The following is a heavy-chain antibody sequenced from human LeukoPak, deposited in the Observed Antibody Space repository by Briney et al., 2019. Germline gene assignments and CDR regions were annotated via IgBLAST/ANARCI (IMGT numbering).Heavy chain of an antibody. J-gene: IGHJ4*02. CDR2: INPNGGVT. Sequence: ASVKVSCKTSGYTFSGYNLHWVRQSPGQGLEWMGWINPNGGVTNYEQKFQGRVTLTSDTSISTVYMELTRLRSDDTAVYYCARMSTYYHTNGVWSWGPTRYDAPRGFDYWGQGTLVTVSS. D-gene: IGHD2-8*01. V-gene: IGHV1-2*02. CDR1: GYTFSGYN. CDR3: ARMSTYYHTNGVWSWGPTRYDAPRGFDY.